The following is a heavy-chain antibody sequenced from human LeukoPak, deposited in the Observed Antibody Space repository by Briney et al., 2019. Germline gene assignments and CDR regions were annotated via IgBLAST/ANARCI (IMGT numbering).Heavy chain of an antibody. V-gene: IGHV4-59*01. Sequence: SETLSLTCSVSDGSMSNYYWSWIRQPPGKGLALIASIYYSGSTNYNPSLKSRVTISLDTPKNQFSLELSSVTAADTAVYYHATYRANGSGRGYWGQGTLVTVSS. CDR3: ATYRANGSGRGY. CDR1: DGSMSNYY. D-gene: IGHD3-10*01. CDR2: IYYSGST. J-gene: IGHJ4*02.